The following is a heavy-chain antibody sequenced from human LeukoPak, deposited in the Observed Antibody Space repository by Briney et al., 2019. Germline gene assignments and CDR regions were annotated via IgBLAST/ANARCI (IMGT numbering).Heavy chain of an antibody. CDR3: ARLTIVVVPAAMRRHYYYCMDV. CDR2: IKQDGSEK. Sequence: PGGSLRLSCAASGFTFSSYWMSWVRQAPGKGLEWVANIKQDGSEKYYVDSVKGRFTISRDNAKNSLYLQMNSLRAEDTAVYYCARLTIVVVPAAMRRHYYYCMDVWGKGTTVTVSS. V-gene: IGHV3-7*01. J-gene: IGHJ6*03. CDR1: GFTFSSYW. D-gene: IGHD2-2*01.